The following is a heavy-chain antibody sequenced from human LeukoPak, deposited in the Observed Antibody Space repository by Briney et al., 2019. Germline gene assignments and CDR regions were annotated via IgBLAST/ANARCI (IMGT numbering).Heavy chain of an antibody. CDR3: VRDRYWVAGTGWFDA. V-gene: IGHV1-18*01. CDR2: ISAHNGNT. D-gene: IGHD6-13*01. J-gene: IGHJ5*02. CDR1: GYIFSNYG. Sequence: GASVKVSCKASGYIFSNYGISWVRQAPGQGLEWRGWISAHNGNTNYAQKFQGRVSMTTDTSTTTAHMELRTLRSDDAAVYYCVRDRYWVAGTGWFDAWGQGTLVTVSS.